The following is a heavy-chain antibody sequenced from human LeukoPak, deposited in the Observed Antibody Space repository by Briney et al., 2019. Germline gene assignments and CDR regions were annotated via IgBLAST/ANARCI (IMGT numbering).Heavy chain of an antibody. D-gene: IGHD2-21*01. Sequence: PSETLSLTCTVSGGSISSSSFYWGWIRQPPGKGLEWIGTINYSGTTYYNPSLKSRVTISIDTSKNQFSLKLSSVTAADTAVYYCARDIPWFDPWGQGTLVTVSS. J-gene: IGHJ5*02. CDR3: ARDIPWFDP. V-gene: IGHV4-39*07. CDR1: GGSISSSSFY. CDR2: INYSGTT.